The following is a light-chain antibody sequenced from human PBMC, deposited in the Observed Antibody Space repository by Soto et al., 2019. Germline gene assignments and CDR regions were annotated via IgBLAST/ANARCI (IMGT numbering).Light chain of an antibody. Sequence: EIVLTQSPGTLSLSPGERAPLSCRASQYIRTIYLAWYQQKPGQAPRLLIYDASNRATGVPARFSGSGSGTDFTLTISSLEPEDFAVYYCQQRSNWPLTFGGGTKVDIK. CDR3: QQRSNWPLT. CDR2: DAS. CDR1: QYIRTIY. V-gene: IGKV3-11*01. J-gene: IGKJ4*01.